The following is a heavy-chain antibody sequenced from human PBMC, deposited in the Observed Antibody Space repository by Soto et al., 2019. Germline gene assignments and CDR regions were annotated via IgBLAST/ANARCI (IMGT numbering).Heavy chain of an antibody. V-gene: IGHV1-46*01. D-gene: IGHD4-17*01. CDR2: INPSGGST. CDR1: GYTFTSYY. Sequence: QVQLVQSGAEVKKPGASVKVSCKASGYTFTSYYMHWVRQAPGQGLEWMGIINPSGGSTSYAQKFQGRVTMTRDTSTSTVYMELSSLRSEDTAVYYCARDLGSVTSLYSYYYGMDVWGQGTTVTVSS. J-gene: IGHJ6*02. CDR3: ARDLGSVTSLYSYYYGMDV.